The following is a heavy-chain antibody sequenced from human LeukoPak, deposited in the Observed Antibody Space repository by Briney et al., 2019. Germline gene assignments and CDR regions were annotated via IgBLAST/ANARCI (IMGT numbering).Heavy chain of an antibody. J-gene: IGHJ4*02. Sequence: SETLSLTCTVSGGSISSYYWSWIRQPPGKGLEWIGYIYYSGSTNYNPSLKSRVTISVDTSKNQFSLKLSSVTAADTAVYYCARHGPVIAFSYRGAVYFDYWGQGTLVTVSS. V-gene: IGHV4-59*08. CDR2: IYYSGST. CDR3: ARHGPVIAFSYRGAVYFDY. D-gene: IGHD3-10*01. CDR1: GGSISSYY.